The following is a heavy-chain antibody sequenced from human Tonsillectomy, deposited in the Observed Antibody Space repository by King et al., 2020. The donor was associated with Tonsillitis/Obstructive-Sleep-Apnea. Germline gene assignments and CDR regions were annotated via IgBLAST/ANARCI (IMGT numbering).Heavy chain of an antibody. D-gene: IGHD4-23*01. CDR2: IYWDDDK. V-gene: IGHV2-5*02. CDR1: GFSLSTSGVG. J-gene: IGHJ2*01. Sequence: ITLKESGPTLVKPTQTLTLTCTFSGFSLSTSGVGVGWIRQPPGKALEWLALIYWDDDKRYSPSLKSRLTITKDTSKNQVVLTMTNMDPVYTATYYCAHLRLDYGGNGGWYFDLWGRGTLVTVSS. CDR3: AHLRLDYGGNGGWYFDL.